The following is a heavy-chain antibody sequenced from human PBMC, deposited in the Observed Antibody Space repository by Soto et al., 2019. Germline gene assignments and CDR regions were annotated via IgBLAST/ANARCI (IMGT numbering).Heavy chain of an antibody. J-gene: IGHJ6*03. V-gene: IGHV1-18*01. CDR2: ISAYNGNT. D-gene: IGHD6-19*01. CDR1: GYSFTNYG. Sequence: QDQLVQSGVEVKKPGASVKVSCKASGYSFTNYGITWVRQAPGQGFEWMGWISAYNGNTKYAQKLQGRVTMTTDAFTSTAYLELRSLTAYDTAGHYCARDRGVAPPVAGNTHYYYYIDVWGKGTTVTVSS. CDR3: ARDRGVAPPVAGNTHYYYYIDV.